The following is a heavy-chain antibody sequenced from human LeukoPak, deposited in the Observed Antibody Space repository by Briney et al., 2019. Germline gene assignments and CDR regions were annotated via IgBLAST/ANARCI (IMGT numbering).Heavy chain of an antibody. V-gene: IGHV4-59*04. D-gene: IGHD6-19*01. J-gene: IGHJ4*02. CDR3: VKSGGYGLIDY. CDR2: IYYTGST. Sequence: SETLSLTCTVSGGSISSYYWSWIRQPPGKGLEWIGNIYYTGSTYYNASLQSRVTISIDMSKNQFSLRLSSVTAADTAMYYCVKSGGYGLIDYWGQGTLVTVSS. CDR1: GGSISSYY.